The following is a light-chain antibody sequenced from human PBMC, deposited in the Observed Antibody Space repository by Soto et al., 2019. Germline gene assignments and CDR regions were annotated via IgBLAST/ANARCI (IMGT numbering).Light chain of an antibody. V-gene: IGLV2-14*01. CDR2: DVS. Sequence: QSSLTQPASVSGSPGQSITISCTGTSSDVVGYNYVSWYQQHPGKAPKLMIYDVSNRPSGVSNRFSGSKSGNTASLTISGLQAEDEADYYCSSYTSSSTLDYVFGTGTKATVL. CDR3: SSYTSSSTLDYV. J-gene: IGLJ1*01. CDR1: SSDVVGYNY.